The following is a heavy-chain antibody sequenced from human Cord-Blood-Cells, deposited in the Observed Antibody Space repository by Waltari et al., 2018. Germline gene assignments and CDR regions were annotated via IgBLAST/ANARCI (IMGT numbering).Heavy chain of an antibody. J-gene: IGHJ4*02. D-gene: IGHD6-19*01. CDR2: INPNSGGT. V-gene: IGHV1-2*02. CDR1: GYTFTGYH. Sequence: QVQLVQSGAEVKKPGASGKVSCKASGYTFTGYHMHWVRPAPGQGLEWMGWINPNSGGTNYAQKFQGRVTMTRDTSISTAYMELSRLRSDDTAVYYCAREGIAVAGPFIDYWGQGTLVTVSS. CDR3: AREGIAVAGPFIDY.